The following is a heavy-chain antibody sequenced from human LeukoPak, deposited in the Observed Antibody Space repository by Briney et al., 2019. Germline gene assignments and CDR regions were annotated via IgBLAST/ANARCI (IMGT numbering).Heavy chain of an antibody. J-gene: IGHJ4*02. D-gene: IGHD2-2*01. CDR2: ISSSSSYI. CDR3: ARASVVPAAMCDY. CDR1: GFTFSSYS. Sequence: GGSLRLSCAASGFTFSSYSMNWVRQAPGKGLEWVSSISSSSSYIYYADSVKGRFTISRDNAKNSLYLQMNSLRAEDTAVYYCARASVVPAAMCDYWGQGTLVTASS. V-gene: IGHV3-21*01.